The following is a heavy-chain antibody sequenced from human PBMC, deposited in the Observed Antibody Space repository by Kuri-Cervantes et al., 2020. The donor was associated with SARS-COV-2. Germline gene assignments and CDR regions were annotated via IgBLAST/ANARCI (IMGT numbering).Heavy chain of an antibody. V-gene: IGHV3-48*01. CDR3: AKAPGPNWFDP. J-gene: IGHJ5*02. Sequence: GRSLRLSCAASGFTFSSYSMNWVRQAPGKGLEWVSYISSSSSTIYYADSVKGRFTISRDNAKNSLYLQMNSLRAEDTAVYYCAKAPGPNWFDPWGQGTLVTVSS. CDR2: ISSSSSTI. CDR1: GFTFSSYS. D-gene: IGHD3-10*01.